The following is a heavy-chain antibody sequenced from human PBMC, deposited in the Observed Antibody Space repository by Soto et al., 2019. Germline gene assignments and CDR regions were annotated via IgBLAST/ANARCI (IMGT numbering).Heavy chain of an antibody. V-gene: IGHV1-2*04. CDR2: INPNSGGT. CDR3: ARTYSYASRYGMDV. Sequence: ASVKVSCKASGYTFTGYYMHWVRQAPGQGLEWMGWINPNSGGTNYAQKFQGWVTMTRDTSISTAYMELSRLRSDDTAVYYCARTYSYASRYGMDVWGLGTTVTVSS. CDR1: GYTFTGYY. J-gene: IGHJ6*02. D-gene: IGHD5-18*01.